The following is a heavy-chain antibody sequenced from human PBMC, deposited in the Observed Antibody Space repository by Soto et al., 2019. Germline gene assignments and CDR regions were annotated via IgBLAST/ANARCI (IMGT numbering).Heavy chain of an antibody. CDR1: GGSISSSSYY. CDR3: SIVSVVVVAATRIEDYYYYMDV. J-gene: IGHJ6*03. CDR2: IYYSGST. Sequence: SETLSLTCTVSGGSISSSSYYWGWIRQPPGKGLEWIGSIYYSGSTYYNPSLKSRVTISVDTSKNQFSLKLSSVTAADTAVYYCSIVSVVVVAATRIEDYYYYMDVWGKGTTVTVSS. D-gene: IGHD2-15*01. V-gene: IGHV4-39*01.